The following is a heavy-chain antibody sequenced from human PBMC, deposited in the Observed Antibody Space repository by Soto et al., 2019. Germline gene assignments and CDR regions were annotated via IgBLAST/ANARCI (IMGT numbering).Heavy chain of an antibody. CDR3: ARDLDCSSTSCYPYYFDY. CDR2: ISAYNGNT. CDR1: GYTFTSYG. D-gene: IGHD2-2*01. J-gene: IGHJ4*02. V-gene: IGHV1-18*01. Sequence: ASVKVSCKASGYTFTSYGISWVRQAPGQGLEWMGWISAYNGNTNYAQKLQGRVTMTPDTSTSTAYMELRSLRSDDTAVYYCARDLDCSSTSCYPYYFDYWGQGTLVTVSS.